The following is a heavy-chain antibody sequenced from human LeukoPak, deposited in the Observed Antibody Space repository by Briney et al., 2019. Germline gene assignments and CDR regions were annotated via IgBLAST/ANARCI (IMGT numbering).Heavy chain of an antibody. CDR1: GFTVSSNY. CDR3: AKDRLRGRGTDFYSINNWFDP. V-gene: IGHV3-66*01. J-gene: IGHJ5*02. CDR2: IYSGGST. D-gene: IGHD2-21*02. Sequence: PGGSLRLSCAASGFTVSSNYMSWVRQAPGKGLEWVSVIYSGGSTYYADSVKGRFTISRDNSKNTLYLQMNSLRAEDTAVYYCAKDRLRGRGTDFYSINNWFDPWGQGTLVTVSS.